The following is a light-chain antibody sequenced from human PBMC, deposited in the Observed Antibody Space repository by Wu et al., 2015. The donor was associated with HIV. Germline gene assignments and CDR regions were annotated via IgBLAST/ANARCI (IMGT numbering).Light chain of an antibody. V-gene: IGKV3-20*01. Sequence: IVLTQSPGTLSLSPGERATLSCRASQSVTSSYLAWYQQKPGQAPRLLIYGASSRATAIPDRFTGSGSGTDFTLTISRLEPEDFAVYYCQQYGGSPFTFGQGHDWTLN. CDR1: QSVTSSY. CDR3: QQYGGSPFT. CDR2: GAS. J-gene: IGKJ5*01.